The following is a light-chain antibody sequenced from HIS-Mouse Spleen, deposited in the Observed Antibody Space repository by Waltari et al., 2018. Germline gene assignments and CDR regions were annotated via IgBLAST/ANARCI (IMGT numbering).Light chain of an antibody. CDR3: QQYNSYSWT. V-gene: IGKV1-9*01. CDR2: AAS. J-gene: IGKJ1*01. CDR1: QGISSY. Sequence: DIQLTQSPSFLSASVGDRVTITCRASQGISSYLAWYQQKPGKAPKLLIYAASTLQSGVPSRFSGSGSGTEFTLTISSLQPDDFATYYCQQYNSYSWTFGQGTKVEIK.